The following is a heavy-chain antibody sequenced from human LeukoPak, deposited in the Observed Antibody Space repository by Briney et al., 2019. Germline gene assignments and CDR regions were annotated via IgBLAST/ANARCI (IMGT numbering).Heavy chain of an antibody. V-gene: IGHV3-53*05. Sequence: QAGGSLRLSCAASGLIVSSNYMSWVRQAPGKGLEWVSVIYSGGSIYYADSVKGRFTISRDNSKNTLYLQMNSLRAEDTAVYYCARGITMIVVVPSWFDPWGQGTLVTVSS. CDR2: IYSGGSI. CDR3: ARGITMIVVVPSWFDP. J-gene: IGHJ5*02. CDR1: GLIVSSNY. D-gene: IGHD3-22*01.